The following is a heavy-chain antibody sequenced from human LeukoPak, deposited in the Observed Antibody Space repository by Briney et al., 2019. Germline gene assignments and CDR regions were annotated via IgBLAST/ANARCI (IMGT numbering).Heavy chain of an antibody. CDR3: AKELYFGSGSYPDY. J-gene: IGHJ4*02. Sequence: GGSLRLSCAAPGFTFSSYGMHWVRQAPGKGLEWVAVISHDGSDSHYADSVKGRFTVSRDNSKNTVYLQMSSLRPEDTAVYFCAKELYFGSGSYPDYWGQGTPVRVSS. CDR2: ISHDGSDS. D-gene: IGHD3-10*01. CDR1: GFTFSSYG. V-gene: IGHV3-30*18.